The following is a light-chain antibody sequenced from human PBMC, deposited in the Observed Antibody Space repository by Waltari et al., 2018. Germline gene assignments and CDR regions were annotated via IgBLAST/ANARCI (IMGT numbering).Light chain of an antibody. CDR3: QHYVRLPAT. CDR1: QSVSRA. CDR2: GAS. Sequence: DIVLTQSHGSLSSSPGERVTLSCRASQSVSRALAWYQQKPGQPPRLLIFGASNRATGIPDRFSGSGSGTDFSLTISRLEPEDFAVYYCQHYVRLPATFGQGTKVEIK. V-gene: IGKV3-20*01. J-gene: IGKJ1*01.